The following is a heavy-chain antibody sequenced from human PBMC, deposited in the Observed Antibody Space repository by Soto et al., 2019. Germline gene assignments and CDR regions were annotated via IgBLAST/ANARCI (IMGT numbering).Heavy chain of an antibody. CDR3: ALRSDFWSGHFDY. D-gene: IGHD3-3*01. J-gene: IGHJ4*02. CDR2: TRNKANSYTT. CDR1: GFTFSDHY. V-gene: IGHV3-72*01. Sequence: EVQLVEPGGGLVQPGGSLRLSCAASGFTFSDHYMDWVRQAPGKGLEWVGRTRNKANSYTTEYAASVKGRFTISRDDSKNSLYLQMNSLKTEDTAVYYCALRSDFWSGHFDYWGQGTLVTVSS.